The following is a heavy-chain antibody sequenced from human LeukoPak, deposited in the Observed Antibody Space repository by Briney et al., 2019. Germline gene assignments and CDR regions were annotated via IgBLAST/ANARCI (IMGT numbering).Heavy chain of an antibody. CDR3: ASQRRGYSSYFDY. V-gene: IGHV4-61*02. J-gene: IGHJ4*02. CDR1: GGSISSGSYY. CDR2: IYTSGST. Sequence: SQTLSLTCTVSGGSISSGSYYWSWIRQPAGKGLEWIGCIYTSGSTNYNPSLKSRVTISVDTSKNQFSLKLSSVTAADTAVYYCASQRRGYSSYFDYWGQGTLVTVSS. D-gene: IGHD5-18*01.